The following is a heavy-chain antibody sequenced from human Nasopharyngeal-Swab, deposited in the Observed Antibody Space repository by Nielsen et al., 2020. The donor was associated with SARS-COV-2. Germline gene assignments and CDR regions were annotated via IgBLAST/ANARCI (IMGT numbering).Heavy chain of an antibody. V-gene: IGHV4-34*01. CDR2: INHSGST. CDR1: GGSFSGYY. D-gene: IGHD3-10*01. J-gene: IGHJ6*02. Sequence: SETLSLTCAVYGGSFSGYYWSWIRRPPGKGLEWIGEINHSGSTNYNPSLKSRVTIPVDTSKNQFSLKLSSVTAADTAVYYCARERVRVLLWFGEFGMDVWGQGTTVTVSS. CDR3: ARERVRVLLWFGEFGMDV.